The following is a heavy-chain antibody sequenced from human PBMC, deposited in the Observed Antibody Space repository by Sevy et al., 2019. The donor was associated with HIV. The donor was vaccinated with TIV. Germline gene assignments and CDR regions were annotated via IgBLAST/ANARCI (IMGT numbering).Heavy chain of an antibody. V-gene: IGHV1-8*01. CDR2: MNPNRGNT. Sequence: ASVKVSCKASGYTFTSYDINWVRQATGQGLEWMGWMNPNRGNTGYAQKFQGRVTMTRNTSISTAYMELSSLRSEARAVYYGARARRQLSLQRGWGYWFDPWGQGTLVTVSS. D-gene: IGHD6-6*01. CDR3: ARARRQLSLQRGWGYWFDP. J-gene: IGHJ5*02. CDR1: GYTFTSYD.